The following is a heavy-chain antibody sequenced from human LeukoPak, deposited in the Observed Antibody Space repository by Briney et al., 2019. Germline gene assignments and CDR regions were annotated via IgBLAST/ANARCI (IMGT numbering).Heavy chain of an antibody. CDR2: INAGNGNT. J-gene: IGHJ3*02. CDR1: GYTFTSYD. CDR3: ARGSTDGYNIDAFDI. Sequence: ASVKVSCKASGYTFTSYDINWVRQAPGQRLEWMGWINAGNGNTKYSQKFQGRVTIARDTSASTAYMELSSLRSEDTAVYYCARGSTDGYNIDAFDIWGQGTMVTVSS. V-gene: IGHV1-3*01. D-gene: IGHD5-24*01.